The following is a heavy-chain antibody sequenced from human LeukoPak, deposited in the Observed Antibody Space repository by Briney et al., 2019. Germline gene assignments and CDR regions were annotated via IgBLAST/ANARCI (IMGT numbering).Heavy chain of an antibody. V-gene: IGHV3-23*01. CDR2: ISGSGGST. CDR3: GTMYSISWYVLESEYFQH. J-gene: IGHJ1*01. CDR1: GFTFSSYG. D-gene: IGHD6-13*01. Sequence: GGSLRLSCAASGFTFSSYGMHWVRQAPGKGLEWGSAISGSGGSTYYADSVKGRFTISRDNSKNTLYLQMNSLRAEDTAVYYCGTMYSISWYVLESEYFQHWGQGTLVTVSS.